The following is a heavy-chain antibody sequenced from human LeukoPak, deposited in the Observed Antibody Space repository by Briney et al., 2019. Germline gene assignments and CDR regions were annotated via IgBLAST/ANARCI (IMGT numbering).Heavy chain of an antibody. CDR3: AKVDRYYYGSGSYMDY. V-gene: IGHV3-23*01. D-gene: IGHD3-10*01. Sequence: GGSLRLSCAASGFTFSSYAMSWVRQAPGKGLEWVSAISGSGGSTYYADSVKGRFTISRDNSKNTLYLQMNSLRAEDTAVYYCAKVDRYYYGSGSYMDYWGQGTLVTVSS. J-gene: IGHJ4*02. CDR2: ISGSGGST. CDR1: GFTFSSYA.